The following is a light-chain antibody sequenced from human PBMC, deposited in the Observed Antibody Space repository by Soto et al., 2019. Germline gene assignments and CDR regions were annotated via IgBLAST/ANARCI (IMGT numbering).Light chain of an antibody. V-gene: IGKV1-39*01. J-gene: IGKJ1*01. CDR1: QSISSY. Sequence: DIQMTQSPSSLSASVGDRVTITCRASQSISSYLNWYQQKPGKAPKLLIYAASSLQSGVPSRFSGSGSGTDFTLTISSLQPEDFATYYCQQYNSYWTVGQGTKVDSK. CDR2: AAS. CDR3: QQYNSYWT.